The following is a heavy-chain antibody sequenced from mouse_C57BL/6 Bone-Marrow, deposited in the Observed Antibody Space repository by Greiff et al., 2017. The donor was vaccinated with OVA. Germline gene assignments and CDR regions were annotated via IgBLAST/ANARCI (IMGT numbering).Heavy chain of an antibody. CDR1: GYTFTSYG. J-gene: IGHJ2*01. Sequence: QVQLQQSGAELARPGASVKLSCKASGYTFTSYGISWVKQRTGQGLEWIGEIYPRSGNTYYNEKFKGKATLTADKSSSTAYMELRSLPSEDSAVYFCARDGPMVTTGYYFDYWGQGTTLTVSS. CDR2: IYPRSGNT. D-gene: IGHD2-2*01. V-gene: IGHV1-81*01. CDR3: ARDGPMVTTGYYFDY.